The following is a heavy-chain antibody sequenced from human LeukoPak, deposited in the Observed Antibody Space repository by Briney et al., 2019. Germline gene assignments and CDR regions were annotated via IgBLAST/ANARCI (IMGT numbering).Heavy chain of an antibody. CDR1: GYTFTSYA. J-gene: IGHJ4*02. Sequence: ASVKVSCKASGYTFTSYAMNWVRQAPGQGLEWMGWISPYNGDTDYAQKLQGRVTMTTDTSTSIAYIDLGSLRSDDTAVYYCARKLYDSSRYGQTYYFDYWGQGTLVTVSS. D-gene: IGHD3-22*01. CDR2: ISPYNGDT. V-gene: IGHV1-18*01. CDR3: ARKLYDSSRYGQTYYFDY.